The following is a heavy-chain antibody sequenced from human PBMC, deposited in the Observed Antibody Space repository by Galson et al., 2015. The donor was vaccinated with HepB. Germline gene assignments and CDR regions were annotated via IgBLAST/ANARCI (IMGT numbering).Heavy chain of an antibody. D-gene: IGHD3-16*01. J-gene: IGHJ4*02. CDR2: ISYDGSNK. CDR3: ARDLGGGRGLAAYYFDY. CDR1: GFTFSSYG. V-gene: IGHV3-30*03. Sequence: SLRLSCAASGFTFSSYGMHWVRQAPGKGLEWVAVISYDGSNKYYADSVKGRFTISRDNSKNTLYLQMNSLRAEDTAVYYCARDLGGGRGLAAYYFDYWGQGTLVTVSS.